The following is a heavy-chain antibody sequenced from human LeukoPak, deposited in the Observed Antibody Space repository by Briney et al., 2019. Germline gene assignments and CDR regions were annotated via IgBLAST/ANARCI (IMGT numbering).Heavy chain of an antibody. CDR2: VDWDDDK. CDR3: ARTTGDVTGGGRFFDY. D-gene: IGHD7-27*01. CDR1: GFSLSTSGMC. Sequence: SGPALAKPTQTLTLTCTFSGFSLSTSGMCVNWIRQPPGKALEWLARVDWDDDKYYSTSLKTRLTISKDTSKNQVVLTMTNMDPVDTATYYCARTTGDVTGGGRFFDYWGQGTLVTVSS. V-gene: IGHV2-70*11. J-gene: IGHJ4*02.